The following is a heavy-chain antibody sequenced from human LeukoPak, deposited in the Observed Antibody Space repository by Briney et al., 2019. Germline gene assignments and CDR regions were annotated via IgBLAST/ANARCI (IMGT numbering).Heavy chain of an antibody. CDR2: ISYDGSNK. D-gene: IGHD2-15*01. CDR3: ASGLGYCSGGSCYYFDY. J-gene: IGHJ4*02. Sequence: GGSLRLSCAASGFTFSSYAMHWVRQAPGKGLEWVAVISYDGSNKYYADSVKGRFTISRENAKNSLYLQMNSLRAGDTAVYYCASGLGYCSGGSCYYFDYWGQGTLVTVSS. V-gene: IGHV3-30*14. CDR1: GFTFSSYA.